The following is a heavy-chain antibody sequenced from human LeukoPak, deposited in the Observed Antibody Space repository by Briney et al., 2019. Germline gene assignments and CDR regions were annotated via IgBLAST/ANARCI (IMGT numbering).Heavy chain of an antibody. V-gene: IGHV1-69*13. CDR2: IIPIFGTA. CDR3: ARDLGGSYLRAFDI. Sequence: ASVKVSCKASGGTFSSYAISWVRQAPGQGLEWMGGIIPIFGTANYAQKFQGRVTITADESTSTDYMELSSLRSEDTAVYYCARDLGGSYLRAFDIWGQGTMVTVSS. D-gene: IGHD1-26*01. J-gene: IGHJ3*02. CDR1: GGTFSSYA.